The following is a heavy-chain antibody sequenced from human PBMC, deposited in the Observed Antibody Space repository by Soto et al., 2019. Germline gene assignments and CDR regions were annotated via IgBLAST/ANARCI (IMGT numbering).Heavy chain of an antibody. V-gene: IGHV3-23*01. Sequence: PGGSLRLSCAVSGFTFSSYAMSWVRQAPGKGLEWVSVIRGSGGSTYYADSVKGRFSISRDNSKNTLYLQMNSLRAEDTAVYYCAKDNESSFWYSPPLDYWGQGTLVTVSS. CDR2: IRGSGGST. D-gene: IGHD6-13*01. CDR3: AKDNESSFWYSPPLDY. CDR1: GFTFSSYA. J-gene: IGHJ4*02.